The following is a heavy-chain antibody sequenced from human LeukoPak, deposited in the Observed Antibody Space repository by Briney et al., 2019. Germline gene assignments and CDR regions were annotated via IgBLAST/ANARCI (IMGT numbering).Heavy chain of an antibody. D-gene: IGHD1-26*01. CDR1: GYDFANSW. CDR3: ARKIVGAFDAFDI. J-gene: IGHJ3*02. Sequence: GESLKISCKASGYDFANSWIGWVRQMPGKGLEWMGIIYPADSDTRYGPSFQGQVTISADKSISTAYLQWSSLKASDTAMYYCARKIVGAFDAFDIWGQGTMVTVSS. V-gene: IGHV5-51*01. CDR2: IYPADSDT.